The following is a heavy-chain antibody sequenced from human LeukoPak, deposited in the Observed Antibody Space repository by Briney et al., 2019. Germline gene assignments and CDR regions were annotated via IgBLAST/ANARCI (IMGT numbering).Heavy chain of an antibody. D-gene: IGHD4-17*01. J-gene: IGHJ4*02. CDR3: ARVPYDYGDYANDY. Sequence: ASVKVSCKASGYTFTSYGISGVRQAPGQGLEWMGWISAYNGNTNYAQKLQGRVTMTTDTSTSKAYMELRSLRSDDTAVYYCARVPYDYGDYANDYWGQGTLVTVSS. CDR2: ISAYNGNT. CDR1: GYTFTSYG. V-gene: IGHV1-18*01.